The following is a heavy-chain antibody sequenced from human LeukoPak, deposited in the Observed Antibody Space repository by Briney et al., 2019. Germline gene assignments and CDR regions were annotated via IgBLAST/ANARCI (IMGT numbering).Heavy chain of an antibody. V-gene: IGHV3-30*02. CDR2: IWYDGSNK. D-gene: IGHD3-10*01. J-gene: IGHJ4*02. CDR3: AKDRTMVRGVIITFGY. Sequence: GGSLRLSCAASGFTFSSYGMHWVRQAPGKELEWVAFIWYDGSNKYYADSVKGRFTISRDNSKNTLNLQMNSLRADDTPVYYCAKDRTMVRGVIITFGYWGQGTLVTVSS. CDR1: GFTFSSYG.